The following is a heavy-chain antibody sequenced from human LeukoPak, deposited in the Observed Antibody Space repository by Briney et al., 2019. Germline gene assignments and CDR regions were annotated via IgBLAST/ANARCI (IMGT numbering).Heavy chain of an antibody. CDR3: ARDRGWYSDY. Sequence: GGPLRLSCAASGFTFSSFGMHWVRQAPGKGLEWVAVIWFDGSKKHYADSVQGRFTISRDNSKNTLFLQMDSLRADDTAIYHCARDRGWYSDYWGQGTLVTVSS. D-gene: IGHD6-19*01. V-gene: IGHV3-33*01. CDR1: GFTFSSFG. CDR2: IWFDGSKK. J-gene: IGHJ4*02.